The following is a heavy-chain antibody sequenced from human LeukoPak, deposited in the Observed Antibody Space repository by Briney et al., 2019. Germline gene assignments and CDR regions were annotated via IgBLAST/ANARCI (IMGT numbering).Heavy chain of an antibody. V-gene: IGHV3-7*01. CDR1: GFTFSSYW. D-gene: IGHD3-22*01. J-gene: IGHJ4*02. Sequence: GGSLRLSCAASGFTFSSYWMSWVRQAPGKGLEWVANIKQDGSEKYYVDSVKGRFTISRDNAKNSLYLQMNSLRAEDTAVYYCARVGYDGSGTPPVDYWGQGTLVTVSS. CDR3: ARVGYDGSGTPPVDY. CDR2: IKQDGSEK.